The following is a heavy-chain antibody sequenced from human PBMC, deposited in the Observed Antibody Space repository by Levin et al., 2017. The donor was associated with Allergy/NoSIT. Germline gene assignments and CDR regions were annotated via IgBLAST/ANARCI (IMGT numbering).Heavy chain of an antibody. CDR1: GYTFTGYY. D-gene: IGHD3-10*01. J-gene: IGHJ4*02. Sequence: GESLKISCQASGYTFTGYYMHWVRQAPGQGLEWMGWINPNSGGTNYAQKFQGRVTMTRDTSISTAYMELSRLRSDDTAVYYCARSYYYGSGSYYKLDYWGQGTLVTVSS. CDR2: INPNSGGT. CDR3: ARSYYYGSGSYYKLDY. V-gene: IGHV1-2*02.